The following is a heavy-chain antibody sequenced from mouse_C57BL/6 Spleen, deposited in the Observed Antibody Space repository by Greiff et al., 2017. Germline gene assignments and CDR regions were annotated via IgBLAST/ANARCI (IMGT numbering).Heavy chain of an antibody. CDR1: GYTFTSYW. Sequence: QVQLQQPGAELVRPGSSVKLSCKASGYTFTSYWMHWVKQRPIQGLEWIGNIDTSDSETHYNQKFKDKATLTVDKSSSTAYMQLSSLTSEDSAVYYCARGNYRYFDVWGTGTTVTVSS. V-gene: IGHV1-52*01. CDR2: IDTSDSET. J-gene: IGHJ1*03. D-gene: IGHD2-1*01. CDR3: ARGNYRYFDV.